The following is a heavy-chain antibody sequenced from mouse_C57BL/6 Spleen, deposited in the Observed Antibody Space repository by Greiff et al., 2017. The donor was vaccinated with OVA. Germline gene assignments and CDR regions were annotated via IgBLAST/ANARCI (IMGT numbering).Heavy chain of an antibody. D-gene: IGHD2-1*01. Sequence: DVHLVESGPGLVKPSQSLSLTCSVPGYSITSGYYWNWIRQFPGNKLEWMGYISYDGSNNYNPSLKNRISITRDTSKNQFFLKLNSVTTEDTATYYCARDYGNSLDYWGQGTSVTVSS. CDR3: ARDYGNSLDY. CDR1: GYSITSGYY. J-gene: IGHJ4*01. CDR2: ISYDGSN. V-gene: IGHV3-6*01.